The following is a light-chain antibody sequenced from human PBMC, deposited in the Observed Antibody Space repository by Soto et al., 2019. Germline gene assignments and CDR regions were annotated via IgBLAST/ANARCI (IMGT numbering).Light chain of an antibody. CDR1: QSLVSSDGNTY. J-gene: IGKJ3*01. V-gene: IGKV2-30*01. CDR3: MQAAQWPRT. Sequence: DVVMTQSPLSLPVTLGQPASISCRSSQSLVSSDGNTYLNWFHQRPGQSPRRLIYKVSNRDSGVPDRFSGSGSGTEFTLTISRGEAEDAGVYYCMQAAQWPRTFGPGTTVAIK. CDR2: KVS.